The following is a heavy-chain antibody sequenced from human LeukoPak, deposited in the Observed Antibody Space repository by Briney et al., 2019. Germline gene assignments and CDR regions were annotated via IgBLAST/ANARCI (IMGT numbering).Heavy chain of an antibody. CDR3: ARSPYYDFWSGYYVTNWFDP. Sequence: PSETLSLTCTVSGGSISSRYDYWGWIRQPPGKGLEWIGSIHYSGGTYYNPTLMSRVTISVDTSKNQFSLKLSSVTAADTAVYYCARSPYYDFWSGYYVTNWFDPWGQGTLVTVSS. V-gene: IGHV4-39*01. D-gene: IGHD3-3*01. J-gene: IGHJ5*02. CDR1: GGSISSRYDY. CDR2: IHYSGGT.